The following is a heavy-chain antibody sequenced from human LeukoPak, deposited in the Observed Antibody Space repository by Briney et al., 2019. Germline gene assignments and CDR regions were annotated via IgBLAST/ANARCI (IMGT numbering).Heavy chain of an antibody. V-gene: IGHV3-9*01. Sequence: GGSLRLSCAASGFTFDDYAMHWVRQAPGEGLEWVSGISWNSGSIGYADSVKGRFTISRDNAKNSLYLQMNSLRAEDTALYCAKAGSGSTPADYWGQGTLVTVSS. CDR2: ISWNSGSI. CDR1: GFTFDDYA. D-gene: IGHD1-26*01. CDR3: AKAGSGSTPADY. J-gene: IGHJ4*02.